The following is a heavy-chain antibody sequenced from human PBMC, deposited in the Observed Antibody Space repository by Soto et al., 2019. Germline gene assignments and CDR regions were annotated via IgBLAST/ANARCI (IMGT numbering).Heavy chain of an antibody. J-gene: IGHJ4*02. D-gene: IGHD6-13*01. CDR2: INTAKGNT. CDR3: ARGNSWSYFDY. V-gene: IGHV1-3*04. Sequence: ASVKVSCKASGYTFTSYAIHWVRQAPGQRLEWMGWINTAKGNTKYSQKFQGRVTITRDTSASIVYMELSSLRSEDTAVYYCARGNSWSYFDYWGQGTLVTVSS. CDR1: GYTFTSYA.